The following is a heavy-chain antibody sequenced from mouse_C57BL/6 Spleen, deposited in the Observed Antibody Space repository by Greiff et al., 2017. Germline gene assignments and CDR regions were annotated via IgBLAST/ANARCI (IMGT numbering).Heavy chain of an antibody. CDR2: IDPETGGT. V-gene: IGHV1-15*01. CDR3: TRSASYGNYRFDV. CDR1: GYTFTDYE. J-gene: IGHJ1*03. Sequence: QVHVKQSGAELVRPGASVTLSCKASGYTFTDYEMHWVKQTPVHGLEWIGAIDPETGGTAYNQKFKGKAILTADKSSSTAYMELRSLTSEDSAVYYCTRSASYGNYRFDVWGTGTTVTVSS. D-gene: IGHD2-10*01.